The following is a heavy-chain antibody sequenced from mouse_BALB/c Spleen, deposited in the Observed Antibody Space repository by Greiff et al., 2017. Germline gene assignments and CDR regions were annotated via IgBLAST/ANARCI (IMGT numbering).Heavy chain of an antibody. J-gene: IGHJ4*01. CDR1: GFTFSDYY. CDR3: ARQLLRSYAMDY. CDR2: ISDGGSYT. V-gene: IGHV5-4*02. D-gene: IGHD1-1*01. Sequence: EVKLMESGGGLVKPGGSLKLSCAASGFTFSDYYMYWVRQTPEKRLEWVATISDGGSYTYYPDSVKGRFTISRDNAKNNLYLQMSSLKSEDTAMYYCARQLLRSYAMDYWGQGTSVTVSS.